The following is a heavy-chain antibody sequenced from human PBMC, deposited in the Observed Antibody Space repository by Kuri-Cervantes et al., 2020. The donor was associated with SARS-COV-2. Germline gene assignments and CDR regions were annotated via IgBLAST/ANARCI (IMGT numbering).Heavy chain of an antibody. V-gene: IGHV1-69*02. CDR2: IIPILGIA. D-gene: IGHD2-21*02. Sequence: SVKVSCKASGGTFSSYTISWVRQAPEQGLEWMGRIIPILGIANYARKFQGRVTITADKSTSTAYMELSSLRSEDAAVYYCARHPLSYCGGDCSSPSWYFDLWGRGTLVTVSS. J-gene: IGHJ2*01. CDR1: GGTFSSYT. CDR3: ARHPLSYCGGDCSSPSWYFDL.